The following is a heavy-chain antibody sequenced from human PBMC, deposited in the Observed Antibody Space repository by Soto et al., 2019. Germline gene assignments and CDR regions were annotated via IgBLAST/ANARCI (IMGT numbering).Heavy chain of an antibody. CDR3: ARGDYQYSIDY. D-gene: IGHD2-2*01. V-gene: IGHV4-30-2*01. CDR1: GDSMTGGDYS. J-gene: IGHJ4*02. Sequence: SETLSLTCTVSGDSMTGGDYSWSWIRQPPGKGLEWLGYTYRTGNTHYSPSLKSRVSISQDRSKNQFSLELTSVTAADTAVYYCARGDYQYSIDYWGQGTLVTVSS. CDR2: TYRTGNT.